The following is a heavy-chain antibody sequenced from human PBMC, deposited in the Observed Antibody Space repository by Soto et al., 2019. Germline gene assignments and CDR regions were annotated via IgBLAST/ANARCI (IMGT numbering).Heavy chain of an antibody. CDR1: GRSISSGDYY. CDR3: ASRKSSPYFAY. D-gene: IGHD3-10*01. J-gene: IGHJ4*02. V-gene: IGHV4-30-4*01. CDR2: IYYSGST. Sequence: SETLFLTCTVSGRSISSGDYYWSWIRQPPGKGLEWSEYIYYSGSTYYNPSLKRRITISVDTSKNQFSLKLRSVTAADTCVYYCASRKSSPYFAYWGQGTLATVSS.